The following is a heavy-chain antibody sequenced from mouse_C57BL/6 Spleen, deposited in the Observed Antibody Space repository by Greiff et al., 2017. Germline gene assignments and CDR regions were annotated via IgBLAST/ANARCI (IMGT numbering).Heavy chain of an antibody. CDR1: GYTFTSYW. CDR3: ARGGSGLFAY. CDR2: IDPSASET. J-gene: IGHJ3*01. Sequence: QVQLQQPGAELVRPGSSVKLSCKASGYTFTSYWMHWVQQRPIQGLEWIGNIDPSASETHYTHKFKDQATITGDKSSSTAYLQLSSLTSEDSAVYYCARGGSGLFAYWGQGTLVTVSA. V-gene: IGHV1-52*01. D-gene: IGHD1-1*01.